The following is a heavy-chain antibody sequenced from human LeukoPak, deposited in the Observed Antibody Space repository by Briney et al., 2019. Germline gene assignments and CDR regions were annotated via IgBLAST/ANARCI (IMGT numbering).Heavy chain of an antibody. CDR2: INHSGST. Sequence: SETLSLTCAVYGGSFSGYYWSWIRQPPGKGLEWIGDINHSGSTNYNPSLKSRVTISVDTSKNQFSLKLSSVTAADTAVYYCARARWFGHFDYWGRGTLVTVSS. D-gene: IGHD3-10*01. J-gene: IGHJ4*02. CDR3: ARARWFGHFDY. CDR1: GGSFSGYY. V-gene: IGHV4-34*01.